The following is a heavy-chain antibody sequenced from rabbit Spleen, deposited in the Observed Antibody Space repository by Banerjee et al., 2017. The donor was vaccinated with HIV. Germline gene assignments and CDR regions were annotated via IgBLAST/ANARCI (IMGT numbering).Heavy chain of an antibody. CDR1: GVSFSGDSF. CDR2: INTATGKD. Sequence: QEQLKESGGGLVKPEASLTLTCIASGVSFSGDSFSGDSYMCWVRQAPGKGLEWIGCINTATGKDVYANWAKGRFTISTTSSTTVTLQMTSLTAADTATYFCAREGGIVVAGAFNLWGQGTLVTVS. J-gene: IGHJ4*01. V-gene: IGHV1S45*01. D-gene: IGHD4-1*01. CDR3: AREGGIVVAGAFNL.